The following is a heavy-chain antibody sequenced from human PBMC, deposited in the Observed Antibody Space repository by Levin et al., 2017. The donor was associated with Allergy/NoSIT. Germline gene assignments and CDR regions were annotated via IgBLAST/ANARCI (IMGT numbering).Heavy chain of an antibody. J-gene: IGHJ5*02. Sequence: SETLSLTCTVSGGSISSYYWSWIRQPPGKGLEWIGYIYYSGSTNYNPSLKSRVTISVDTSKNQFSLKLSSVTAADTAVYYCAREWRTYCGGDCYSSWFDPWGQGTLVTVSS. CDR2: IYYSGST. V-gene: IGHV4-59*01. CDR1: GGSISSYY. CDR3: AREWRTYCGGDCYSSWFDP. D-gene: IGHD2-21*02.